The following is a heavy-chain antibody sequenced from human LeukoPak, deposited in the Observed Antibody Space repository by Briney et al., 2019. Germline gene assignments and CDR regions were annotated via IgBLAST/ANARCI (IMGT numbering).Heavy chain of an antibody. J-gene: IGHJ4*02. CDR1: GFSLSDVY. Sequence: GGSLRLSCAASGFSLSDVYMSWIRQTPGKGLEWVSYISSSGSSTKYADFVKGRFTISKDNAKNSLYLQMNNLRVEDTAVYYCARDRGRVAGEYFDYWGQGTLVTVSS. CDR2: ISSSGSST. V-gene: IGHV3-11*06. CDR3: ARDRGRVAGEYFDY. D-gene: IGHD6-19*01.